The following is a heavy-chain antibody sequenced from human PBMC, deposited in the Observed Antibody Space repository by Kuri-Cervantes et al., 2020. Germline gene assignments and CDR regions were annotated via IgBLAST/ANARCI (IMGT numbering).Heavy chain of an antibody. CDR3: ARDLRDGYNL. V-gene: IGHV1-69*13. CDR1: GGTFSSYA. CDR2: IIPIFGTA. J-gene: IGHJ4*02. Sequence: SVKVSCKASGGTFSSYAISWVRQAPGQGLEWMGGIIPIFGTANYAQKFQGRVTITADESTSTAYMELSNLRSEDTAVYYCARDLRDGYNLWGQGTLVTVSS. D-gene: IGHD5-24*01.